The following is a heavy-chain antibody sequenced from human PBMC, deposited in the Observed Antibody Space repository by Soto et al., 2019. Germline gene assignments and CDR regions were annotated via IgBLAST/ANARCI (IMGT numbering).Heavy chain of an antibody. CDR2: IYYSGST. D-gene: IGHD6-13*01. Sequence: QLQLQESGPGLVKPSETLSLTCTVSGGSISSSSYYWGWIRQPPGKGLEWIGSIYYSGSTYYNPSLKSRVTISVDTSKNQFSLKLSSVTAADTAVYYCASLYSSSWSTYYYYYGMDVWGQGTTVTVSS. CDR1: GGSISSSSYY. V-gene: IGHV4-39*01. CDR3: ASLYSSSWSTYYYYYGMDV. J-gene: IGHJ6*02.